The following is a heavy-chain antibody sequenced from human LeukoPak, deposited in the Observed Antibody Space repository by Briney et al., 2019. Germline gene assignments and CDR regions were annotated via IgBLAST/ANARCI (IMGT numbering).Heavy chain of an antibody. CDR1: GFTFSRYW. Sequence: GGSLRLSCAASGFTFSRYWMSWVRQAPGKGLEWVANIKEDGRQKYYVDSVRGRFTISRDNAKNSLYLQMNSLRAEDTAVYYCARDRWGYSYGGDWGQGTQVTVSS. CDR3: ARDRWGYSYGGD. D-gene: IGHD5-12*01. CDR2: IKEDGRQK. J-gene: IGHJ4*02. V-gene: IGHV3-7*01.